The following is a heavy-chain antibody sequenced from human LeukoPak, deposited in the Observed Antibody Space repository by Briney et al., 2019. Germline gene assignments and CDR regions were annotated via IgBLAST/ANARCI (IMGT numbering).Heavy chain of an antibody. J-gene: IGHJ4*02. CDR3: ARGPSGYYNT. V-gene: IGHV3-66*01. CDR2: IYSGGST. D-gene: IGHD5-12*01. CDR1: EFIVSANY. Sequence: GGSLRLSCAASEFIVSANYMSWVRQAPGKGLEWVSLIYSGGSTYYADSVKGRFTISRDSSKNILHLQMNTLRAEDTAVYYCARGPSGYYNTGGQGTLVTVSS.